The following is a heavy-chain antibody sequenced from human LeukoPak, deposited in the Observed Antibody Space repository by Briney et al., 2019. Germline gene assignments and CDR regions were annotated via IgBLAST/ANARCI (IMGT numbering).Heavy chain of an antibody. J-gene: IGHJ4*02. CDR2: IYYSGST. D-gene: IGHD3-22*01. V-gene: IGHV4-61*01. CDR3: ASSDHYDSSGYSLDY. CDR1: GGSVSSDNYY. Sequence: PSETLSLTRTVSGGSVSSDNYYWSCIRQPPGKGLEWIGYIYYSGSTSYSPSLKSRVTISVDTSKNQFSLKLRSVTAADTAVYYCASSDHYDSSGYSLDYWGQGTLVTVSS.